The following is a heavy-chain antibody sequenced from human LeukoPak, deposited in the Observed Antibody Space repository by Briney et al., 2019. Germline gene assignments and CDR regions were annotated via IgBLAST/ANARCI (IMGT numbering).Heavy chain of an antibody. D-gene: IGHD3-10*01. Sequence: GGSLRLACAASGFTFSNSAMSWVRQAPGKGLEWVSTLSGSGITTYYADSVKGRFTISRDNSKNTLYLQMNSLRAEDTAVYYCAKDLRITMVRGPRLSSSREDYWGQGTLVTVSS. CDR1: GFTFSNSA. J-gene: IGHJ4*02. CDR3: AKDLRITMVRGPRLSSSREDY. V-gene: IGHV3-23*01. CDR2: LSGSGITT.